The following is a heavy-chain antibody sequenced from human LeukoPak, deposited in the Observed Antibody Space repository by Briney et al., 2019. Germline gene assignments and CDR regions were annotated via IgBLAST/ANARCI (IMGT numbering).Heavy chain of an antibody. CDR2: IFYSGRT. CDR1: GGSISSYY. V-gene: IGHV4-59*01. Sequence: KPSETLSLTCTVSGGSISSYYWNWIRQPPGKGLEGSVYIFYSGRTDYNPSLESRVTISVDTSKNQFSLKLSSVIAADTAVYYCAREGTSIEAGDYYYSHHMDVWDRGTTVTVSS. D-gene: IGHD6-13*01. CDR3: AREGTSIEAGDYYYSHHMDV. J-gene: IGHJ6*03.